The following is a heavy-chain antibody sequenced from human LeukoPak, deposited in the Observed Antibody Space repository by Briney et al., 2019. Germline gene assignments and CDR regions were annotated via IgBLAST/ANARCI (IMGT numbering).Heavy chain of an antibody. D-gene: IGHD3-22*01. J-gene: IGHJ6*02. CDR2: IYHSGST. Sequence: SQTLSLTCAVSGGSISSGSYSWSWIRQPPGKGLEWIGYIYHSGSTYYNPSLKSRVTISVDRSKNQFSLKLSSVTAADTAVYYCARGPSITMIVVDKYYYYGMDVWGQGTTVSVSS. V-gene: IGHV4-30-2*01. CDR3: ARGPSITMIVVDKYYYYGMDV. CDR1: GGSISSGSYS.